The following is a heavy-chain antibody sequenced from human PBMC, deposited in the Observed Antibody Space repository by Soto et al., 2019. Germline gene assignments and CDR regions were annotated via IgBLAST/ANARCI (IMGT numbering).Heavy chain of an antibody. CDR3: ARDLSSGWFFYYYYYGMDV. Sequence: ASVKVSCKASGYTFTSYSMHWVRQAPGQRLEWMGWINAGNGNTKYSQKFQGRVTITRDTSASTAYMELSSLRSEDTAVYYCARDLSSGWFFYYYYYGMDVRGQGTTVTVSS. CDR2: INAGNGNT. CDR1: GYTFTSYS. J-gene: IGHJ6*02. D-gene: IGHD6-19*01. V-gene: IGHV1-3*01.